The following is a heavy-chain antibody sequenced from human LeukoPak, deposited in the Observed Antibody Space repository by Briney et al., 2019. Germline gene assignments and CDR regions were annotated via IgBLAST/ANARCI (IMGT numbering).Heavy chain of an antibody. J-gene: IGHJ4*02. V-gene: IGHV3-30*18. CDR2: ISHDGSNN. Sequence: SGGSLRLSCIASGFTFSNYGMHWVRQAPGKGLEWVVVISHDGSNNNYADSVKGRFTISRDNSKNTLYLQMNSLRPEDTAVYYCAKVRVGTAHFDYWGQGTPVTVSS. D-gene: IGHD2-15*01. CDR3: AKVRVGTAHFDY. CDR1: GFTFSNYG.